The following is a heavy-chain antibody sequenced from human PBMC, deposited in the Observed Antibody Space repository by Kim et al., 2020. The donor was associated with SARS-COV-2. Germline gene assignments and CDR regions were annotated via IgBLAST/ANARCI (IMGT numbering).Heavy chain of an antibody. CDR3: AKDPAARGHYYYGMDV. CDR1: GFTFDDYT. V-gene: IGHV3-43*01. J-gene: IGHJ6*02. CDR2: ISWDGGST. D-gene: IGHD6-6*01. Sequence: GGSLRLSCAASGFTFDDYTMHWVRQAPGKGLEWVSLISWDGGSTYYADSVKGRFTISRDNSKNSLYLQMNSLRTEDTALYYCAKDPAARGHYYYGMDVWGQGTTVTVSS.